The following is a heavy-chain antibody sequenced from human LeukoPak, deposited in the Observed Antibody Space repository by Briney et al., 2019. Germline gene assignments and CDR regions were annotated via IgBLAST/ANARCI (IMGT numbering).Heavy chain of an antibody. CDR1: GYSFTSYW. J-gene: IGHJ4*02. D-gene: IGHD3-16*01. CDR2: IDPSDSYT. CDR3: ARLPGGNYYVLDY. Sequence: GESLKISCKGSGYSFTSYWISWVRQMPGKGLEWMGRIDPSDSYTNYSPSFQGQVTISADKSISTAYLQWSSLKASDTAMYYCARLPGGNYYVLDYWGQGDQVTVSS. V-gene: IGHV5-10-1*04.